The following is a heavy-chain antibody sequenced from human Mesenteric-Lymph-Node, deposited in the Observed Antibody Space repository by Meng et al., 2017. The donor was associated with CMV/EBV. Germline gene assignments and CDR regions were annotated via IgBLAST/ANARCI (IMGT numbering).Heavy chain of an antibody. D-gene: IGHD1-1*01. Sequence: VSGGSVSSGSYSWSWIRQPPGKGLEWIGYIYYSGSTNYNPSLKSRVTISLDTSKNQFSLKLSSVTAADTAIYYCARHVHTSLYFDAWGQGSLVTVSS. CDR1: GGSVSSGSYS. CDR2: IYYSGST. J-gene: IGHJ4*02. CDR3: ARHVHTSLYFDA. V-gene: IGHV4-61*01.